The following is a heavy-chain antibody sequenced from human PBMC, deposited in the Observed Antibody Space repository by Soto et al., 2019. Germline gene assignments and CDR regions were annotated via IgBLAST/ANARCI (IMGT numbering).Heavy chain of an antibody. Sequence: GGSLRLSCAASGFTFSSYGMSWVRQVPGKGLEWVSGISGSGGSTYYADSVKGRFTISRDNSKNTLYLQMNSLRAEDTAVYYCAKTLNGYNFYFDYWGHGTLVTVSS. J-gene: IGHJ4*01. CDR1: GFTFSSYG. D-gene: IGHD5-12*01. CDR3: AKTLNGYNFYFDY. V-gene: IGHV3-23*01. CDR2: ISGSGGST.